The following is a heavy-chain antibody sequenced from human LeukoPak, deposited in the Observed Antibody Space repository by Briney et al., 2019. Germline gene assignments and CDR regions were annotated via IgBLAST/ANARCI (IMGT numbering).Heavy chain of an antibody. D-gene: IGHD6-13*01. Sequence: PGGSLRLSCAVSGFTVSENYMSWVRRAPGRGLEWVSVLYSGGFTYYADPVKGRFTISRDNSKNTLYLQMSSLRAEDTAVYYCAKDPFSSDWYGSFDYWGQGTLVTVSS. CDR1: GFTVSENY. CDR2: LYSGGFT. V-gene: IGHV3-66*01. J-gene: IGHJ4*02. CDR3: AKDPFSSDWYGSFDY.